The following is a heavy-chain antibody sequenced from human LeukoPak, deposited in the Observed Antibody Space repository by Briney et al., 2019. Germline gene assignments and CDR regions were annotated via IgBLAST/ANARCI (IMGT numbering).Heavy chain of an antibody. CDR1: GFTFSSYW. V-gene: IGHV3-7*01. J-gene: IGHJ4*02. D-gene: IGHD1-26*01. Sequence: GGSLRLSCAASGFTFSSYWMSWVRQAPGKGLEWVANIKQDGSEEYYVDSVKGRFTISRDNAKNSLYLQMNSLRAEDTAVYYCARVRWELPFDYWGQGTLVTVSS. CDR3: ARVRWELPFDY. CDR2: IKQDGSEE.